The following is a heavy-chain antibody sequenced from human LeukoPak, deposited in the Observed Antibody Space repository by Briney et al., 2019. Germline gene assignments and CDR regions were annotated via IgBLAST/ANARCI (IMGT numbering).Heavy chain of an antibody. CDR2: IYYSGST. J-gene: IGHJ5*02. CDR3: ARVGGELLRNWFDP. V-gene: IGHV4-61*08. D-gene: IGHD3-10*01. CDR1: GDSISSGDYY. Sequence: SQTLSLTCTVSGDSISSGDYYWSWIRQPPGKGLEWIGYIYYSGSTNYNPSLKSRVTISVDTSKNQFSLKLSSVTAADTAVYYCARVGGELLRNWFDPWGQGTLVTVSS.